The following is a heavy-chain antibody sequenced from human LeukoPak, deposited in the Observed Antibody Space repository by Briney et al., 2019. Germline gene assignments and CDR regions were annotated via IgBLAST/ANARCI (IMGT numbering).Heavy chain of an antibody. D-gene: IGHD3-3*01. CDR1: GFTFSNYL. Sequence: GGSLRLSCAVSGFTFSNYLMNWVRQAPGKGLEWVANIKQDGSDKYYVDSVKGRFTISRDNAKNSLYLQMNSLRAEDTAVYYCARDNTIFGVAHINHWGQGTLVTVSS. CDR3: ARDNTIFGVAHINH. V-gene: IGHV3-7*01. CDR2: IKQDGSDK. J-gene: IGHJ5*02.